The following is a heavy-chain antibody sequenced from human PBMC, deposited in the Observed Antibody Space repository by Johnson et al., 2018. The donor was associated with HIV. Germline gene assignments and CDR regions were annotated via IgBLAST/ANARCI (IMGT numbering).Heavy chain of an antibody. CDR3: AKGVDYYDSSPADAFDI. CDR1: GFTFSSYG. CDR2: IRYDGSNK. V-gene: IGHV3-30*02. J-gene: IGHJ3*02. Sequence: VQLVESGGGVVQPGGSLRLSCAASGFTFSSYGMHWVRQAPGKGLEWVAFIRYDGSNKYYADSVKGRFTISRDNSKNTLYLQMNSLRAEDTAVYYCAKGVDYYDSSPADAFDIWGQGTMVTVSS. D-gene: IGHD3-22*01.